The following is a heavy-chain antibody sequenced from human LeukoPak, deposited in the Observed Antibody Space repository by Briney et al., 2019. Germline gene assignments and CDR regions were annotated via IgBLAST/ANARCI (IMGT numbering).Heavy chain of an antibody. CDR2: VNSNGDTT. J-gene: IGHJ6*02. D-gene: IGHD3/OR15-3a*01. CDR1: GFXFTSYA. V-gene: IGHV3-64D*06. Sequence: PGGSLRLSCSASGFXFTSYAIHWVRQAPGKGLEYVSAVNSNGDTTYYADSVKGRFTISRDNSKNTLYLQMSNLRAEDTAVYYCVKGTGTKYYYYGVDVWGQGTTVTVSS. CDR3: VKGTGTKYYYYGVDV.